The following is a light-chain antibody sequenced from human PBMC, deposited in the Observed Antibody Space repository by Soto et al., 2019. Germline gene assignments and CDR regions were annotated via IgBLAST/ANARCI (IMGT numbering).Light chain of an antibody. J-gene: IGKJ5*01. CDR1: QSINNN. Sequence: DIVMTQSPATLSVSPGERATLSCRASQSINNNLAWYQQKPGQAPRLLIYGASTRATGIPARFSGSGSGTDFTLTISSLEPEDFAVYYCHQRYDWPITFGQGTRLEIK. V-gene: IGKV3D-15*01. CDR2: GAS. CDR3: HQRYDWPIT.